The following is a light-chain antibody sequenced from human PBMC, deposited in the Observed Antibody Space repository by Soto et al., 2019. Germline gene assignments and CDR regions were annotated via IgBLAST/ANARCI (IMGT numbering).Light chain of an antibody. CDR3: AAWDDSLNGLV. J-gene: IGLJ3*02. V-gene: IGLV1-44*01. Sequence: QLVLTQPPSASGTPGQRVTISCSGSSSSIGSNSVIWYQQLPGTAPKLLMYSNNQRPSGVPDRFSGSKSGTSASLANSGLQSEDEADYYCAAWDDSLNGLVFGGGTKLTVL. CDR2: SNN. CDR1: SSSIGSNS.